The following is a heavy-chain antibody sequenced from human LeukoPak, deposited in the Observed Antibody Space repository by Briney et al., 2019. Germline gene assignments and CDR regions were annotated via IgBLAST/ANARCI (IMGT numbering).Heavy chain of an antibody. CDR1: GFTFSSYG. J-gene: IGHJ4*02. D-gene: IGHD1-26*01. CDR3: AIGGEGGSYWGVFDY. V-gene: IGHV3-30*03. Sequence: PGGSLRLSCAAPGFTFSSYGMHWVRQAPGKGLEWVAVISYDGSNKYYADSVKGRFTISRDNSKNTLYLQMNSLRAEDTAVYYCAIGGEGGSYWGVFDYWGQGTLVTVSS. CDR2: ISYDGSNK.